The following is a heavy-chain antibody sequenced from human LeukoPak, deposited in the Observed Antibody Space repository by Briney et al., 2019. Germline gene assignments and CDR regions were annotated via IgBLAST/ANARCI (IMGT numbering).Heavy chain of an antibody. J-gene: IGHJ4*01. Sequence: PGGSLGLSCAASGFTFSTYAMSWVRQAPGKGLEWVSTIRGSTTTTLYADSVKGRFTISRDNSKDSLYLQMNSLRAEDTAVYYCAKSYIGNYSFDYSREGCPVTASS. D-gene: IGHD3-10*01. CDR2: IRGSTTTT. CDR3: AKSYIGNYSFDY. V-gene: IGHV3-23*01. CDR1: GFTFSTYA.